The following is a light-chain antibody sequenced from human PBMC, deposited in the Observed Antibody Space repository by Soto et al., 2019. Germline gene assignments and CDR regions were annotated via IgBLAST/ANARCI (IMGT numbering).Light chain of an antibody. CDR1: QSVSSKY. V-gene: IGKV3-20*01. J-gene: IGKJ3*01. Sequence: EIVLTQSPGTLSLSPGERATLSCRASQSVSSKYLAWYQQKPGRAPRVLIYDTSIRASGVPERFSGGGSGTDFTLTITRLEPEDFAVYYCQQYGSSLFTFGPGTKVDFK. CDR2: DTS. CDR3: QQYGSSLFT.